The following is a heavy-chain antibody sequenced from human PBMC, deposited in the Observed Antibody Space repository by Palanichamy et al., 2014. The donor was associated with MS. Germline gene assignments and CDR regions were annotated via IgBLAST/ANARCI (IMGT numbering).Heavy chain of an antibody. CDR1: GFTFRDYA. V-gene: IGHV3-30-3*01. D-gene: IGHD6-19*01. Sequence: QVQLVESGGGVVQPGRSLKLSCAASGFTFRDYAMHWVRQAPGKGLQWAAVISYDGNNKYYADSVKGRFTISRDSSKNTLYLQMNSLTAEDTAVYYCARVRLADYSSGWGFPFHWGQGVLVSVSS. CDR3: ARVRLADYSSGWGFPFH. CDR2: ISYDGNNK. J-gene: IGHJ4*02.